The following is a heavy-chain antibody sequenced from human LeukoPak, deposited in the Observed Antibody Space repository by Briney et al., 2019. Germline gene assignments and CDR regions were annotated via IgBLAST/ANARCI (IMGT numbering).Heavy chain of an antibody. Sequence: PGGSLRLSCAAFGFTFDDYAMHWVRQAPGKGLERVSVISWDGGSTYYADSVKGRFTISRDNSKNSLYLQMNSLRAEVTALYYCARHYSPASPLEVVVAANWGQGTLVTVSS. CDR1: GFTFDDYA. CDR3: ARHYSPASPLEVVVAAN. D-gene: IGHD2-15*01. V-gene: IGHV3-43D*03. J-gene: IGHJ4*02. CDR2: ISWDGGST.